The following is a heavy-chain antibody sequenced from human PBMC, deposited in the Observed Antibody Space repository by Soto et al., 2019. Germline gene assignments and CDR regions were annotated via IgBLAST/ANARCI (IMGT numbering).Heavy chain of an antibody. Sequence: QVQLQESGPGPVKPSETLSLTCTVSGGSISSYYWSWIRQPPGKGLEWIGDIYYSGSTNYNPSLKSRVTISVDTSKNQFSLKLSSVTAADTAVYYCARGDPLLWFGEKVYYGMDVWGPGTTVTVSS. J-gene: IGHJ6*02. CDR1: GGSISSYY. V-gene: IGHV4-59*01. D-gene: IGHD3-10*01. CDR2: IYYSGST. CDR3: ARGDPLLWFGEKVYYGMDV.